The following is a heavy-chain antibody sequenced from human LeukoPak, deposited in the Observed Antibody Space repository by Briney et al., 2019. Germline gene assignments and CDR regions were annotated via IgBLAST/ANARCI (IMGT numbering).Heavy chain of an antibody. CDR1: GGSISSSSYY. CDR3: ARAGGGGWGGFYYYYYMDV. V-gene: IGHV4-39*07. CDR2: IYYSGST. Sequence: PSETLSLTCTVSGGSISSSSYYWGWIRQPPGKGLEWIGSIYYSGSTYYNPSLKSRVTISVDTSKNQFSLKLSSVTAADTAVYYCARAGGGGWGGFYYYYYMDVWGKGTTVTVSS. D-gene: IGHD3-16*01. J-gene: IGHJ6*03.